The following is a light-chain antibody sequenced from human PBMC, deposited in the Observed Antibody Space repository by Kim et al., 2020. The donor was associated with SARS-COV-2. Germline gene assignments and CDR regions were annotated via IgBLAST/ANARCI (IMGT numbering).Light chain of an antibody. CDR1: KLGDKY. V-gene: IGLV3-1*01. Sequence: YELTQPPSVSVSPGQTAFITCSGDKLGDKYAFWYQQKPGQSPVLVIYQDSKRPSGIPERFSGSNSGNTATLTISGTQAMDEADYYCQAWDSRTYVF. J-gene: IGLJ1*01. CDR2: QDS. CDR3: QAWDSRTYV.